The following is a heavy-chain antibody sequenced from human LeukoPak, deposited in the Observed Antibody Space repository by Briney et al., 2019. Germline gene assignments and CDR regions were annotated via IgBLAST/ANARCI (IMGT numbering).Heavy chain of an antibody. V-gene: IGHV1-2*02. CDR2: INPHSGVT. Sequence: GASVKVSCKASGYTFIGYYIHWVRQAPGQGLEWMGWINPHSGVTTYAQNFQGRVTMARDTSTRTAYMELSRLGSDDTAVYYCARGDRIEGATGAFDIWGQGTMVAVPS. J-gene: IGHJ3*02. D-gene: IGHD1-26*01. CDR3: ARGDRIEGATGAFDI. CDR1: GYTFIGYY.